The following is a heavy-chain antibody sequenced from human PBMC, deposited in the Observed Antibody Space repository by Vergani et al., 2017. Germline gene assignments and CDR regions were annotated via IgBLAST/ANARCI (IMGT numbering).Heavy chain of an antibody. V-gene: IGHV3-48*01. CDR2: ISSSSSTI. CDR1: GFTFSSYS. D-gene: IGHD1-1*01. J-gene: IGHJ3*02. CDR3: ARGRRDAFDI. Sequence: EVQLVESGGGLVQPGGSLRLSCAASGFTFSSYSMNWVRQAPGKGLEWVSYISSSSSTIYYADSVKGRFTISRDNSKNTLYLQMNSLRAEDTAVYYCARGRRDAFDIWGQGTMVTVSS.